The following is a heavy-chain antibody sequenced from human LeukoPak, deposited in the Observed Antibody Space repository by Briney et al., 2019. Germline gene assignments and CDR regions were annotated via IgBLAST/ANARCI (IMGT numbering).Heavy chain of an antibody. CDR1: GFTFSSYA. CDR2: ISYDGSNK. J-gene: IGHJ4*02. CDR3: ARDHLAVAGTYYFDY. Sequence: PGGSLRLSCAASGFTFSSYAMHWVRQAPGKGLEWVAVISYDGSNKYYADSVKGRFTISRDNSKNTLYLQMNSLRAGDTAVYYCARDHLAVAGTYYFDYWGQGTLVTVSS. V-gene: IGHV3-30*04. D-gene: IGHD6-19*01.